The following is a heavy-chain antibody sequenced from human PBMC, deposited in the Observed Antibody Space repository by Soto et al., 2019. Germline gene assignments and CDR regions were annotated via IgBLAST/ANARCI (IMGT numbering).Heavy chain of an antibody. Sequence: SETLSLTCAVPGYSISRDNWWGWIRQPPGKGLEWIGYIFYTGSTFYNLSVKSRVTMSVNPAKDHFSLKLDFGTRGSSAVYSFPRTRSSKLGRFDHWGRETVRTVS. CDR2: IFYTGST. CDR3: PRTRSSKLGRFDH. V-gene: IGHV4-28*01. CDR1: GYSISRDNW. D-gene: IGHD3-10*01. J-gene: IGHJ4*02.